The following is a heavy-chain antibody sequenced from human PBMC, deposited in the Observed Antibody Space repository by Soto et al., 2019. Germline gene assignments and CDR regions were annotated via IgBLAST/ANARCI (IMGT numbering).Heavy chain of an antibody. D-gene: IGHD3-22*01. V-gene: IGHV1-69*01. J-gene: IGHJ3*02. CDR1: GGTFSSYA. CDR2: IIPIFGTA. CDR3: ARDLSYYDSSGYYYPFAFDI. Sequence: QVQLVQSGAEVKKPGSSVKVSCKASGGTFSSYAISWVRQAPGQGLEWMGGIIPIFGTANYAQKFQGRVTTTADESTSTAYMELSSLRSEDTAVYYCARDLSYYDSSGYYYPFAFDIWGQGTMVTVSS.